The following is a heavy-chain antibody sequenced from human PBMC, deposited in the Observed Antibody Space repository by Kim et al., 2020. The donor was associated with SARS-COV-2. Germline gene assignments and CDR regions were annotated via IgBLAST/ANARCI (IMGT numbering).Heavy chain of an antibody. V-gene: IGHV4-39*07. Sequence: SETLSLTCSVSGGSVRDDDYAWGWVRQFPGKGREWIGVAHHSRTFSFSPSLKARLTIPLGTSKNQFSLKLRSVTDADTAIYFCVRDPENDSSAYLDYWGRGILVTVSS. CDR2: AHHSRTF. CDR1: GGSVRDDDYA. D-gene: IGHD4-4*01. CDR3: VRDPENDSSAYLDY. J-gene: IGHJ4*02.